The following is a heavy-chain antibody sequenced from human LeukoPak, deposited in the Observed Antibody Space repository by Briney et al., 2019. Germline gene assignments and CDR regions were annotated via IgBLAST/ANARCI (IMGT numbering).Heavy chain of an antibody. CDR1: GFTVSSNY. CDR2: IYSGGST. V-gene: IGHV3-53*01. CDR3: ARDQDSSGSSPDAFDI. Sequence: GGSLRLSCAASGFTVSSNYMSWVRQAPGKGLEWVSVIYSGGSTYYADSVKGRFTISRDNSKNTLYLQMNSLRAEDTAVYYCARDQDSSGSSPDAFDIWGQGTMVTVPS. J-gene: IGHJ3*02. D-gene: IGHD3-22*01.